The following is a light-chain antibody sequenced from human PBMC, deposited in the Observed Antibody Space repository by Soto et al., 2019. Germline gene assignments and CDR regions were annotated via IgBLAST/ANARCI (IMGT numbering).Light chain of an antibody. CDR2: DAS. J-gene: IGKJ5*01. CDR3: QQRSNWPPVIT. CDR1: QSFISH. V-gene: IGKV3-11*01. Sequence: EIVLTQSPATLSLSPGERATLSSRASQSFISHLARYQQKPGQAPRLLIYDASKRATGIPARFSGRGSGTDFTLTISSLEPEDFAVYYCQQRSNWPPVITFGQGTRLEIK.